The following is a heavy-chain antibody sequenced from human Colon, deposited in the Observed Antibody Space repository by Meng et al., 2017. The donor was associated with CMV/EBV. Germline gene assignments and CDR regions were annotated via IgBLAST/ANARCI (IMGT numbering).Heavy chain of an antibody. Sequence: GESLKISCQGSGYSFASYWIAWVRQMPGKGLEWMGVIYPGDSDTRYNPSFEGQVTFSVDKSISSAYLQFNGLRASYTAIYYCARLGYCTSSACKGYNYGMNVWGQGTTVTVSS. CDR2: IYPGDSDT. CDR3: ARLGYCTSSACKGYNYGMNV. V-gene: IGHV5-51*01. D-gene: IGHD2-8*02. CDR1: GYSFASYW. J-gene: IGHJ6*02.